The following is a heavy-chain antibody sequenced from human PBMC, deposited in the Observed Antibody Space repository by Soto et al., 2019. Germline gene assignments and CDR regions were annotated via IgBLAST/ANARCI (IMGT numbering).Heavy chain of an antibody. CDR1: GCTFASQW. J-gene: IGHJ4*02. Sequence: GESLKISCNVSGCTFASQWIGWARQMPAEGLEWMGIIYHSDSDTRYSPSFQGQVTISAHKSISAAYLEWSRLKASDTAIYYCARAHFPDGPRWYTFDYWGRGTLVTVS. V-gene: IGHV5-51*01. CDR3: ARAHFPDGPRWYTFDY. CDR2: IYHSDSDT. D-gene: IGHD2-8*01.